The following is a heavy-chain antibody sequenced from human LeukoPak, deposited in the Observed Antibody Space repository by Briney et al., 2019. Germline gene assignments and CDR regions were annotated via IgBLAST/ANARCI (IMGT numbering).Heavy chain of an antibody. Sequence: GASVKVSCKVSGYTLTELSMHWVRQAPGKGLEWMGGFDPEIGETIYAQKFHGRVTMTEDTSTDTAYMELSSLRSEDTAVYYCARLVSRNYLPKSYYYYMDVWGQGTMVTVS. V-gene: IGHV1-24*01. CDR3: ARLVSRNYLPKSYYYYMDV. CDR1: GYTLTELS. J-gene: IGHJ6*03. D-gene: IGHD1-7*01. CDR2: FDPEIGET.